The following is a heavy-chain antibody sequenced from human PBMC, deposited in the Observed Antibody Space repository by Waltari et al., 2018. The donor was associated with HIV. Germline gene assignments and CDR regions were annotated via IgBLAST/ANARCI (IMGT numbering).Heavy chain of an antibody. D-gene: IGHD3-10*01. CDR3: ARGRGSFYNYYGLDV. V-gene: IGHV4-34*01. CDR2: INHRGSS. J-gene: IGHJ6*02. CDR1: DASFSTYN. Sequence: QLLLQHWGTGLLQPSDTPSLRCAVHDASFSTYNFFNDFYWIWILKPPGRGLEWIGEINHRGSSSYKPSLKSRVTISVDTSRNRISLNMTSVNATDTAVYYCARGRGSFYNYYGLDVWGLGTKVSV.